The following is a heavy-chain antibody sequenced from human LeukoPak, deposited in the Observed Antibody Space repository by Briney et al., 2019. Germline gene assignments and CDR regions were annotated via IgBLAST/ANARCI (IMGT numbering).Heavy chain of an antibody. CDR1: GFTFSSNY. D-gene: IGHD3-22*01. Sequence: PGGSVRLSCAASGFTFSSNYMSWVRQAPGKGLEWVSVIYCAGSTYYADSVKGRFTISRDNSKNTLYLQMNSLRAEDTAVYYCATPRSGYYYYFDYWGQGTLVAVSS. CDR2: IYCAGST. CDR3: ATPRSGYYYYFDY. J-gene: IGHJ4*02. V-gene: IGHV3-66*01.